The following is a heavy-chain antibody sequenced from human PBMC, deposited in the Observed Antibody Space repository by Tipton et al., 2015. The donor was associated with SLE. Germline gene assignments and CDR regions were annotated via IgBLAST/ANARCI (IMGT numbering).Heavy chain of an antibody. Sequence: SLRLSCAASRFTFSSYAMHWVRQAPGKGLEWVAFMSYDGSNDDYADSVKGRFTISKDSSKNTLYLQMNSLRIEDTAVYYCARDGYRSSGPDFDFWGQGTRVTFTS. CDR1: RFTFSSYA. D-gene: IGHD5-12*01. V-gene: IGHV3-30-3*01. J-gene: IGHJ4*02. CDR2: MSYDGSND. CDR3: ARDGYRSSGPDFDF.